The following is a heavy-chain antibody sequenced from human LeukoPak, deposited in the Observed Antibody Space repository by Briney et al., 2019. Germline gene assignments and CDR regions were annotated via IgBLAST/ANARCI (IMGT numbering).Heavy chain of an antibody. CDR1: GYTFTGYY. CDR2: INPNGGGT. CDR3: ARENDSGWYRKAAFDY. D-gene: IGHD6-19*01. V-gene: IGHV1-2*02. Sequence: ASVKVSCKASGYTFTGYYMHWVRQAPGQGLDWMGWINPNGGGTNYAQKFQGRVTLTRDTSISTAYMEVSRLESDDTAVYYCARENDSGWYRKAAFDYWGQGTLVTVTS. J-gene: IGHJ4*02.